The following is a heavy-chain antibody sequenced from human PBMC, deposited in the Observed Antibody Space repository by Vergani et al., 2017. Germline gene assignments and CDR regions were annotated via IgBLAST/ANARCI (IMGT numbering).Heavy chain of an antibody. J-gene: IGHJ4*02. D-gene: IGHD5-18*01. V-gene: IGHV3-30*18. CDR1: GFTFSSYG. CDR3: AKDRSYGSFGGVDY. CDR2: ISYDGSNK. Sequence: QVQLVESGGGVVQPGRSLRLSCAASGFTFSSYGMHWVRQAPGKGLEWVAVISYDGSNKYYADSVKGRFTISRDNSKNTLYLQMNSLRAEDTAVYYCAKDRSYGSFGGVDYWGQGTLVTVSS.